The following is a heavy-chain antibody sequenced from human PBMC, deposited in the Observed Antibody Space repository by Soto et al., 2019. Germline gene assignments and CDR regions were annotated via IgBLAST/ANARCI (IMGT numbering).Heavy chain of an antibody. V-gene: IGHV4-31*03. CDR2: IYYSGST. D-gene: IGHD6-13*01. CDR1: GGSISSGGYY. Sequence: PSETLSITCTVSGGSISSGGYYWSWIRQHPGKGLEWIGYIYYSGSTYYNPSLKSRVTISVDTSKNQFSLKLSSVTAADTAVYYCARYAVHSRDFTYFWAQGTLVIISA. CDR3: ARYAVHSRDFTYF. J-gene: IGHJ4*02.